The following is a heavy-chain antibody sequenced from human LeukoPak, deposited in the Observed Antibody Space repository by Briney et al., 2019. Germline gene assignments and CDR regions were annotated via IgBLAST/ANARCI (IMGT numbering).Heavy chain of an antibody. CDR1: GYTFTGYY. V-gene: IGHV1-2*02. Sequence: ASVKVSCKASGYTFTGYYMHWVRQAPGQGLEWRGWINPNSGGTNYAQKFQGRVPMTRDTSISTAYMELSRLRSDDTAVYYCARDRMVRGGTPGYWGQGTLVTVSS. J-gene: IGHJ4*02. CDR3: ARDRMVRGGTPGY. CDR2: INPNSGGT. D-gene: IGHD3-10*01.